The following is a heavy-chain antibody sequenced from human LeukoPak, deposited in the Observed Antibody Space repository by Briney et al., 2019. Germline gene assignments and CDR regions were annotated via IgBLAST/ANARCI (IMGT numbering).Heavy chain of an antibody. J-gene: IGHJ5*02. CDR1: GGSISSSNW. CDR3: AREVDTALYLGWFDP. CDR2: IYHSGST. V-gene: IGHV4-4*02. Sequence: PSGTLSLTCAVFGGSISSSNWWSWVRQPPGKGLEWIGEIYHSGSTNYNPSLKSRVTISVDKSKNQFSLKLSSVTAADTAVYYCAREVDTALYLGWFDPWGRGTLVTVSS. D-gene: IGHD5-18*01.